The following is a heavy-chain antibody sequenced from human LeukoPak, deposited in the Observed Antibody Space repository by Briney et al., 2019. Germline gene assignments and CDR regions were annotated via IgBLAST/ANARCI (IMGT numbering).Heavy chain of an antibody. D-gene: IGHD6-6*01. CDR3: ARESTAARFDY. Sequence: GGSLRLSCAASGFTFSSYEMNWVRQAPGKGLEWVSYISSSGSTIYYADSVKGRFTISRDNAKNSLYLQMNSLRAEDTAVYYCARESTAARFDYWGQGILVTVSS. V-gene: IGHV3-48*03. CDR2: ISSSGSTI. CDR1: GFTFSSYE. J-gene: IGHJ4*02.